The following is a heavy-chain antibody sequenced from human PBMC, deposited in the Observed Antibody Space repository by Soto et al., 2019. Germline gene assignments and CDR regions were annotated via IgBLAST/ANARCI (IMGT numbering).Heavy chain of an antibody. CDR3: AAEILAQPPYFYGMDV. CDR2: IVVGIDNT. CDR1: GFTLSSSA. D-gene: IGHD1-26*01. V-gene: IGHV1-58*01. Sequence: QMQLVQSGPEVKKPGTSLKVSCKASGFTLSSSAVQWVRQARGQGLEWIGWIVVGIDNTNYAQKFQERVTITRDMSTSTVYMELSSLRSEDTATYYCAAEILAQPPYFYGMDVWGQGTPVTVSS. J-gene: IGHJ6*02.